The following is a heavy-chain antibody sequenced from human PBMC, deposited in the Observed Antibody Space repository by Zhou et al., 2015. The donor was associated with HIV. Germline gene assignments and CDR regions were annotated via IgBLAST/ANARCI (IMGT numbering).Heavy chain of an antibody. Sequence: QVQLVQSGAEVKKPGASVKVSCKASGYTFTSYDINWVRQATGQGLEWMGWMNPNSGNTGYAQKFQGRVTMTRNTSISTAYMELSSLRSDDTAVYYCARAAGPYYDILTGLYYFDYWGQGTLVTVSS. J-gene: IGHJ4*02. CDR3: ARAAGPYYDILTGLYYFDY. CDR2: MNPNSGNT. CDR1: GYTFTSYD. D-gene: IGHD3-9*01. V-gene: IGHV1-8*01.